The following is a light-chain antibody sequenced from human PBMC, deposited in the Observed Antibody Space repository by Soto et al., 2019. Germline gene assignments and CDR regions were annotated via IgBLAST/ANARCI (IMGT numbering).Light chain of an antibody. CDR2: VAS. CDR1: QSVSSN. V-gene: IGKV3-15*01. CDR3: QQYNVWPRT. J-gene: IGKJ4*01. Sequence: EIVMTQSPATLSVSPGERATLSCRASQSVSSNLAWYQQKPGQTPKLLIYVASTRATVIPARFSGSGYGTELTLTISSLQTEYFADYYCQQYNVWPRTFGGGTKVEFK.